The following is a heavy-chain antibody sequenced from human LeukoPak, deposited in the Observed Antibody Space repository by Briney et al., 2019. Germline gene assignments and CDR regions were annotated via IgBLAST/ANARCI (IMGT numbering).Heavy chain of an antibody. CDR1: GGSISSYY. Sequence: SETLSLTCTVSGGSISSYYWSWIRQPPGKGLEWIGYIYYSGSTNYNPYLKSRVTISVDTSKNQFSLKLSSVTAADTAVYYCARARSCSGGSCYSWFDPWGQGTLVTVSS. J-gene: IGHJ5*02. CDR2: IYYSGST. V-gene: IGHV4-59*01. D-gene: IGHD2-15*01. CDR3: ARARSCSGGSCYSWFDP.